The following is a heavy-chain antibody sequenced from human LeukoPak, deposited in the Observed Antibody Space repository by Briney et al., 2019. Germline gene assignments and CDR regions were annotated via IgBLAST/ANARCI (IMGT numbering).Heavy chain of an antibody. D-gene: IGHD2-8*01. V-gene: IGHV3-15*01. CDR2: IRSQSDGGTA. CDR3: TTGYGTIDF. J-gene: IGHJ4*02. Sequence: GGSLRLSCAVSRFTFSDAWMAWVRQASGKGLEHVGRIRSQSDGGTADYAAPVKDRFTISRDDSNNMVYLYMNNLKIEDTAMYYCTTGYGTIDFWGQGTLVAVSS. CDR1: RFTFSDAW.